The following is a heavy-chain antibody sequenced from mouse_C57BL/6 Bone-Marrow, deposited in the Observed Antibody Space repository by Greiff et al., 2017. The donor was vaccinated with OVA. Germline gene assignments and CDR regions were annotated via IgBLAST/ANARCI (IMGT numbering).Heavy chain of an antibody. CDR1: GFNIKDYY. V-gene: IGHV14-1*01. J-gene: IGHJ3*01. CDR2: IDPEDGDT. D-gene: IGHD1-3*01. Sequence: VQLQQSGAELVRPGASVKLSCTASGFNIKDYYMHWVKQRPEQGLEWIGRIDPEDGDTEYAPKFQGKATMTADTSSNTAYLQLSSLTSEDTAVYYCTTHLNPPWFAYWGQGTLVTVSA. CDR3: TTHLNPPWFAY.